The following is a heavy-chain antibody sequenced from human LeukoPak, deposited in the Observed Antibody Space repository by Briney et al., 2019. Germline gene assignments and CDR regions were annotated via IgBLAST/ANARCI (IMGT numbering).Heavy chain of an antibody. J-gene: IGHJ5*02. V-gene: IGHV1-24*01. CDR3: ATEEIYYGSGRGKKWFDP. CDR1: GYTLTELS. CDR2: FDPEDGGT. D-gene: IGHD3-10*01. Sequence: ASVKVSCKVSGYTLTELSMHWVRQAPGKGLEWMGGFDPEDGGTIYAQKFQGRVTMTEDTSTDTAYMELSSLRSEDTAVYYCATEEIYYGSGRGKKWFDPWGQGTLVTVSS.